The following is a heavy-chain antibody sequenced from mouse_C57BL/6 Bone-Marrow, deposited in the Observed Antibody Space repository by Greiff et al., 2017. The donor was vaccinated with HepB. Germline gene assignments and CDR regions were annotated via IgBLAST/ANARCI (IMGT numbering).Heavy chain of an antibody. CDR1: GYTFTNYW. CDR3: ARRGIYDGYYVGWFAY. V-gene: IGHV1-63*01. J-gene: IGHJ3*01. Sequence: VQLQESGAELVRPGTSVKMSCKASGYTFTNYWIGWAKQRPGHGLEWIGDIYPGGGYTNYNEKFKGKATLTADKSSSTAYMQFSSLTSEDSAIYYCARRGIYDGYYVGWFAYWGQGTLVTVSA. D-gene: IGHD2-3*01. CDR2: IYPGGGYT.